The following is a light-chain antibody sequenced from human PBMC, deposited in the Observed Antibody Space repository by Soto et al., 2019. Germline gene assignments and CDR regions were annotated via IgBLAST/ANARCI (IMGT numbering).Light chain of an antibody. V-gene: IGKV1-33*01. CDR3: QQCSHLIT. Sequence: DIQMTQSPSSLSASVGDRVTITCQASQDISNYLNWYQQKLGKAPKLLIYDASNLETGVPSRFSGRGSWRGFTYTISSLQPEDIGTHYCQQCSHLITCGQGTRRE. J-gene: IGKJ5*01. CDR1: QDISNY. CDR2: DAS.